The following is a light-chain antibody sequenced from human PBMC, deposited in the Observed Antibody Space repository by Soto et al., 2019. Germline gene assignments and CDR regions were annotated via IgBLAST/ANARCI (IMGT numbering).Light chain of an antibody. CDR2: SNN. Sequence: QSALTQPPSASGTPGQRVTISCSGSSSNIGSNTVNWYQQLPGTAPKLLIYSNNERPSGVPDRFSGSKSGTSASLAISGLQSEDEADYYYAAWDDSLNGPNYVFGTGTKVTVL. J-gene: IGLJ1*01. V-gene: IGLV1-44*01. CDR1: SSNIGSNT. CDR3: AAWDDSLNGPNYV.